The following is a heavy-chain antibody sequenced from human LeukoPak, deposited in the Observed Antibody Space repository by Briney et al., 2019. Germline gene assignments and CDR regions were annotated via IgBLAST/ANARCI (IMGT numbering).Heavy chain of an antibody. CDR1: GFTFSSYW. Sequence: GGSLRLSCAASGFTFSSYWMSWVRQAPGKGLEWVANIKQDGSEKHYVDSVKGRFTISRDNAKNSLYLQMNSLRAEDTAVYYCAKESRPLYCSGGSCYPGPSDYWGQGTLVTVSS. CDR2: IKQDGSEK. D-gene: IGHD2-15*01. CDR3: AKESRPLYCSGGSCYPGPSDY. V-gene: IGHV3-7*01. J-gene: IGHJ4*02.